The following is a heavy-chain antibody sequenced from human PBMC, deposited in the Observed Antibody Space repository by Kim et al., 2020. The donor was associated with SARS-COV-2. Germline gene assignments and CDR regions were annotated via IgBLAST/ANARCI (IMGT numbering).Heavy chain of an antibody. CDR1: GGSFSGYY. J-gene: IGHJ4*02. CDR2: INHSGST. CDR3: ASGPIWQYYFDY. V-gene: IGHV4-34*01. D-gene: IGHD6-19*01. Sequence: SETLSLTCAVYGGSFSGYYWSWIRQPPGKGLEWIGEINHSGSTNYNPSLKSRVTISVDTSKNQFSLKLSSVTAADTAVYYCASGPIWQYYFDYWGQGTLVTVSS.